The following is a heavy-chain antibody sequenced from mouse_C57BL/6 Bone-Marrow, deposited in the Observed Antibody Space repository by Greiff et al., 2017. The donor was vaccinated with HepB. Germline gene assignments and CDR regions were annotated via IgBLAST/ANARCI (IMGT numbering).Heavy chain of an antibody. V-gene: IGHV1-50*01. Sequence: QVQLQQPGAELVKPGASVKLSCKASGYTFTSYWMQWVKQRPGQGLEWIGEIDPSDSYTNYNQKFKGKATLTVDTSSSPAYMQLSSLTSEDSAVYYCARGGKFITTVVGPFAYWGQGTLVTVSA. CDR3: ARGGKFITTVVGPFAY. D-gene: IGHD1-1*01. J-gene: IGHJ3*01. CDR1: GYTFTSYW. CDR2: IDPSDSYT.